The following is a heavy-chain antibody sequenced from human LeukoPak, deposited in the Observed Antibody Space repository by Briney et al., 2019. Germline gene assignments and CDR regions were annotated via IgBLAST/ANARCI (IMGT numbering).Heavy chain of an antibody. CDR3: ARDRSGYCSGGSCYLGGMDV. V-gene: IGHV5-51*01. Sequence: GESLKISCKGSGCSFTSYWIGWVRQMPGKGLEWMGIIYPGDSDTRYSPSFQGQVTISADKSISTAYLQWSSLKASDTAMYYCARDRSGYCSGGSCYLGGMDVWGQGTTVTVSS. CDR2: IYPGDSDT. D-gene: IGHD2-15*01. J-gene: IGHJ6*02. CDR1: GCSFTSYW.